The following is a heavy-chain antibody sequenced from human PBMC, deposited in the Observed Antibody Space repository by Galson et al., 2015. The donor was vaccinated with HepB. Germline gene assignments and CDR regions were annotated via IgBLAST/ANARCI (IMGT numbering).Heavy chain of an antibody. D-gene: IGHD2/OR15-2a*01. V-gene: IGHV3-23*01. Sequence: SLRLSCAASGFTFSNYAMSWVRQAPGKGLEWVSGITDSGGSTYYADSVKGRFTISRDNSKSTLYLQMNSLRAEDTALYYCAKAMGGHTTDFDYWGQGTLVTVSS. CDR3: AKAMGGHTTDFDY. CDR2: ITDSGGST. J-gene: IGHJ4*02. CDR1: GFTFSNYA.